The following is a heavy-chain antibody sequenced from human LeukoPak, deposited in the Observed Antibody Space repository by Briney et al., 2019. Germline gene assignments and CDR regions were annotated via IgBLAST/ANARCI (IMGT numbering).Heavy chain of an antibody. D-gene: IGHD2-21*02. Sequence: SETLSLTCAVSGGSISSGDYYWSWIRQPPGKGLEWIGYIYYSGSTYYNPSLKSRVTISVDTSKNQFSLKLSSVTAADTAVYYCARVTWNWFDPWGQGTLVTVSS. CDR1: GGSISSGDYY. CDR3: ARVTWNWFDP. J-gene: IGHJ5*02. V-gene: IGHV4-30-4*01. CDR2: IYYSGST.